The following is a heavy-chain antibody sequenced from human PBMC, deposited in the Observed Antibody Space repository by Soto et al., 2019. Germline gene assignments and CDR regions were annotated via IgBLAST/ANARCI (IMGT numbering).Heavy chain of an antibody. CDR1: GFTLDDYT. V-gene: IGHV3-43*01. Sequence: GGSLRLSCAASGFTLDDYTMHWVRQAPGKGLEWVSLISWDGGSTYYADSVKGRFTISRDNSKNSLYLQMNSLRTEDTALYYCAKDLGLSLNPGVKQVYYYYGMDVWGQGTTVTVSS. J-gene: IGHJ6*02. CDR2: ISWDGGST. CDR3: AKDLGLSLNPGVKQVYYYYGMDV.